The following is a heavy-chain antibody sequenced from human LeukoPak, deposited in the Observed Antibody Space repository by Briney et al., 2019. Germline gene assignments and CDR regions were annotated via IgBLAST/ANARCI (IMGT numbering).Heavy chain of an antibody. CDR3: ARRLRSPPDY. CDR2: IYPGDSDT. V-gene: IGHV5-51*01. D-gene: IGHD3-10*01. J-gene: IGHJ4*02. CDR1: GYSFTNYW. Sequence: GESLKISCKGSGYSFTNYWIGWVRQMPGKGLEWMGIIYPGDSDTRYSPSFHGQVIISADKSISTAYLQWSSLKASDTAIYYCARRLRSPPDYWGQGTLVTVSS.